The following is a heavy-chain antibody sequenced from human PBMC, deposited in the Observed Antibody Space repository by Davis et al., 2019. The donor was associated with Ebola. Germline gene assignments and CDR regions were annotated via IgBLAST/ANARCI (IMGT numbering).Heavy chain of an antibody. V-gene: IGHV1-18*04. D-gene: IGHD2-15*01. CDR2: ISPYNGNT. J-gene: IGHJ6*03. CDR3: AKDLIKDTYYYYYMDV. CDR1: GYIFTGYY. Sequence: ASVKVSCKASGYIFTGYYMHWVRQAPGQGLEWLGWISPYNGNTNYAPKLQGRVTMTTDTSTSTAYLELTSLRSDDTAVYYCAKDLIKDTYYYYYMDVWGKGTTVTVSS.